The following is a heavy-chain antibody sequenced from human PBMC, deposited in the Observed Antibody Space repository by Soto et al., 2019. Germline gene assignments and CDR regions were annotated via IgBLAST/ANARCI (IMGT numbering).Heavy chain of an antibody. V-gene: IGHV1-69*02. J-gene: IGHJ3*01. D-gene: IGHD6-19*01. CDR2: IIPILGIA. CDR1: GGTFSSYT. Sequence: QVQLVQSGAEVKKPGSSVKVSCKASGGTFSSYTISWVRQAPGQGLEWMGRIIPILGIANYEQKFQGRVTIAAEKSRRTAYMELSSLRSEDTAVYYCSSQRSYSSGWHWGQGRMVTGSS. CDR3: SSQRSYSSGWH.